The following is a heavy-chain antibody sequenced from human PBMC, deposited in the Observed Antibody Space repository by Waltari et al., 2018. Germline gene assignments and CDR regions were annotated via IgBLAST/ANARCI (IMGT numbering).Heavy chain of an antibody. D-gene: IGHD3-16*02. Sequence: QVQLVQSGAEVKKPGASVTVSCKASGYTFPSYDIHRVRQATGKGLEWMGWMNPNSGNTGYAQKFQGRVTMTRNTSISTAYMELSSLRSEDTAVYYCALEGFTFGGVIANWGQGTLVTVSS. V-gene: IGHV1-8*01. CDR1: GYTFPSYD. CDR2: MNPNSGNT. CDR3: ALEGFTFGGVIAN. J-gene: IGHJ4*02.